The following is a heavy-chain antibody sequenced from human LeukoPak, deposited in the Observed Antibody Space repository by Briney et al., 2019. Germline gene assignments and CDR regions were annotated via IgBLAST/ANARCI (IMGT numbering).Heavy chain of an antibody. CDR1: GYTFTGYY. V-gene: IGHV1-2*02. CDR3: ARVRPRGGSSVDY. CDR2: INPNSGGT. Sequence: ASVEVSCKASGYTFTGYYMHWVRQAPGQGLEWMGWINPNSGGTNYAQKFQGRVTMTRDTSISTAYMELSRLRSDDTAVYYCARVRPRGGSSVDYWGQGTLVTVSS. D-gene: IGHD2-15*01. J-gene: IGHJ4*02.